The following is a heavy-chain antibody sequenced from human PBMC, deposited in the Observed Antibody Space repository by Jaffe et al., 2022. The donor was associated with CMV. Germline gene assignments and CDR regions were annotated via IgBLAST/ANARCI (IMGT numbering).Heavy chain of an antibody. CDR3: PRGGGDTWGDAFDI. CDR1: GFTFSNYA. J-gene: IGHJ3*02. Sequence: QVQLVESGGGVVQPGRSLRLSCAASGFTFSNYAMHWVRQAPGKGLEWVAVIWYDGSNKYYADSVKGRFTISRDNSKNTLYLQMNSLRAEDTAVYYCPRGGGDTWGDAFDIWGQGTLVTVSS. D-gene: IGHD7-27*01. V-gene: IGHV3-33*08. CDR2: IWYDGSNK.